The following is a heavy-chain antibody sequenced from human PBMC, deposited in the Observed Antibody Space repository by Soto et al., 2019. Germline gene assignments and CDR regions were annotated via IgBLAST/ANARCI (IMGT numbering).Heavy chain of an antibody. D-gene: IGHD2-15*01. CDR3: AKSLGYCSGGSCYSYYYGMDV. V-gene: IGHV3-23*01. Sequence: GGSLRLSCAASGFTFSSYAMSWVRQAPGKGLEWVSAISGSGGSTYYADSVKGRFTISRDNSKNTLYLQMNSLRAEDTAVYYCAKSLGYCSGGSCYSYYYGMDVWGQGTTVTVSS. J-gene: IGHJ6*02. CDR1: GFTFSSYA. CDR2: ISGSGGST.